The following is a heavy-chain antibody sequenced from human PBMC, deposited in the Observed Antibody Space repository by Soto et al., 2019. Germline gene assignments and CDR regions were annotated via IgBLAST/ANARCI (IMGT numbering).Heavy chain of an antibody. Sequence: GGSLRLSCAPSGFTFSSYAMSWVRQAPGKGLEWVSAISGSGGSTYYADSVKGRFTISRDNSKNTLYLQMNSLRAEDTAVYYCAKDKNCNHSAFDIWGQGTMVTVSS. J-gene: IGHJ3*02. D-gene: IGHD1-1*01. CDR3: AKDKNCNHSAFDI. V-gene: IGHV3-23*01. CDR1: GFTFSSYA. CDR2: ISGSGGST.